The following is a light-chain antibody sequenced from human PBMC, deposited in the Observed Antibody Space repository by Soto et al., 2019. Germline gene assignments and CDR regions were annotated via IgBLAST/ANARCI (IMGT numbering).Light chain of an antibody. J-gene: IGLJ1*01. CDR2: EVT. CDR3: SSYTDSSSRV. V-gene: IGLV2-14*01. Sequence: QSVLTQPASVSGSPGQSITISCTGTSSDVGTYNYVSWYQQHPGKAPKLIIYEVTNRPSGVSDRFSGSKSGNTASLTISGLQAEDEADYYCSSYTDSSSRVFGTGTMLTVL. CDR1: SSDVGTYNY.